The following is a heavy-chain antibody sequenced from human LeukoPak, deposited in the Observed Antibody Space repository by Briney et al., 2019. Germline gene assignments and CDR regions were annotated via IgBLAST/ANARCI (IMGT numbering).Heavy chain of an antibody. D-gene: IGHD5-12*01. CDR2: ISAYNGNT. Sequence: ASVKVSCKASGYTFTSYGISWVRQAPGQGLEWMGWISAYNGNTNYAQKLQGRVTMTTDTSTSTAYMELRSLRPDDTAVYYCARSIVATIWPFEDYWGQGTLVTVSS. CDR3: ARSIVATIWPFEDY. V-gene: IGHV1-18*04. CDR1: GYTFTSYG. J-gene: IGHJ4*02.